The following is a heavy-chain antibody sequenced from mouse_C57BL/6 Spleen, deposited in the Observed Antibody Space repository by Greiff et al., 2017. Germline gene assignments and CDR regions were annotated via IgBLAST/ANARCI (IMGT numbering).Heavy chain of an antibody. CDR1: GYAFSSSW. Sequence: QVQLQQSGPELVKPGASVKISCKASGYAFSSSWMNWVKQRPGKGLEWIGRIYPGDGDTNYNGKFKGKATLTADKSSSTAYMQLSSLTSEDSAVYFCARSVHYYSSSWYFDYWGQGTTLTVSS. J-gene: IGHJ2*01. V-gene: IGHV1-82*01. CDR2: IYPGDGDT. D-gene: IGHD1-1*01. CDR3: ARSVHYYSSSWYFDY.